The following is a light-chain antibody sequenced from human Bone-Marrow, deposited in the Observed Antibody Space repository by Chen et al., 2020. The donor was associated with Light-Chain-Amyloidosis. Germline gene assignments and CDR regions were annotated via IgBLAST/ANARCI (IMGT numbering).Light chain of an antibody. CDR3: QSADSSGTYEVR. J-gene: IGLJ2*01. CDR1: DLPTKY. V-gene: IGLV3-25*02. Sequence: SYSLTQPPSVSVSPGQTARITCSGDDLPTKYAYWYQQKPGQAPVLVIHRDTERPSGIAERFSGSSSGTTATLTISGVQTEEEADYHCQSADSSGTYEVRFGGGTKLTVL. CDR2: RDT.